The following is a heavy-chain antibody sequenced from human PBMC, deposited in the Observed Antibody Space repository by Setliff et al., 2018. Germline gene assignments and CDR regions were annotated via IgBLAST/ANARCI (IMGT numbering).Heavy chain of an antibody. Sequence: ASVKVSCKASGNTFTGYYIHWLRQAPGQGLEWMGCINPNSGDTTFAQKFQGRVTITRDTSNSTDYMDLSRLTSDDTAVYYCARSRAPRVVLAADFDLWGQGTLVTVSS. CDR2: INPNSGDT. V-gene: IGHV1-2*02. D-gene: IGHD3-16*01. CDR3: ARSRAPRVVLAADFDL. CDR1: GNTFTGYY. J-gene: IGHJ4*02.